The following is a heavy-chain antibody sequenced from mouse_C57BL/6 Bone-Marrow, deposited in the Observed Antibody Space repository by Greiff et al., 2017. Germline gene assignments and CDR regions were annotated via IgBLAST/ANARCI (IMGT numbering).Heavy chain of an antibody. CDR2: ISSGGSYT. D-gene: IGHD1-1*01. J-gene: IGHJ3*01. V-gene: IGHV5-6*02. CDR3: AREDYYGSMFAY. Sequence: EVKLVESGGDLVKPGGSLKLSCAASGFTFSSYGMSWVRQTPDKRLEWVATISSGGSYTYYPDSVKGRFTISRDNAKNTLYLQMSSLKSEDTAMYYCAREDYYGSMFAYWGQGTLVTVSA. CDR1: GFTFSSYG.